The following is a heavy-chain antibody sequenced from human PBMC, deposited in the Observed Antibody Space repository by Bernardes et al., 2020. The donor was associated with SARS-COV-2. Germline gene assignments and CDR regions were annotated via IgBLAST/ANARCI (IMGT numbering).Heavy chain of an antibody. V-gene: IGHV3-21*06. CDR2: ISTSSSYI. CDR3: ARVDFSNLYYFDY. Sequence: VEPLFLSCAASGFTFSSYTLNWVRQAPGQGLEWISSISTSSSYISYSDSVRGRFTISRDNAKNSVSLQMNSLRAEDTAVYYCARVDFSNLYYFDYWGQGTPVTVSS. J-gene: IGHJ4*02. D-gene: IGHD4-4*01. CDR1: GFTFSSYT.